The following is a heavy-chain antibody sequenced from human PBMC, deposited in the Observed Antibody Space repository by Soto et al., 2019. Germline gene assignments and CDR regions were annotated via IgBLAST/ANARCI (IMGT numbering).Heavy chain of an antibody. CDR3: AGGNSAQWF. CDR2: ISGNGVNT. CDR1: GFTFSDYY. V-gene: IGHV3-64*01. J-gene: IGHJ4*02. D-gene: IGHD2-8*01. Sequence: VQLVESGGDLVQPGGSLRLSCAASGFTFSDYYISWVRQAPGSGQEFVSSISGNGVNTYFGNSVKDRFTISRDNSKTTVHLQMGSLRAEDTAVNYCAGGNSAQWFWGQGTGVTVSS.